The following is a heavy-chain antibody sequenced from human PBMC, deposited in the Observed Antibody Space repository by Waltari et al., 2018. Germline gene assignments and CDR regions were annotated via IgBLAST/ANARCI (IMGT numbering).Heavy chain of an antibody. CDR2: IYWDDDK. D-gene: IGHD3-3*01. CDR3: AHRPDFWGGYFFDY. CDR1: GFPLRTSGVG. Sequence: QITLKESGPTLVKPTQTLTLTWTFSGFPLRTSGVGVGWIRQPPGKALEWLADIYWDDDKRYSPSLKSRLTITKDTSKNQVVLTMSNMDPVDTATYYCAHRPDFWGGYFFDYWGQGSLITVSS. J-gene: IGHJ4*02. V-gene: IGHV2-5*02.